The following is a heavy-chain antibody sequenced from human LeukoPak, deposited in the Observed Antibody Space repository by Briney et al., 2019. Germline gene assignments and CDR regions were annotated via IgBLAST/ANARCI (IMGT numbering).Heavy chain of an antibody. J-gene: IGHJ4*02. D-gene: IGHD1-26*01. CDR1: GYSISSGYY. V-gene: IGHV4-38-2*02. CDR2: FYDSGNT. Sequence: PSETLSLTCTVSGYSISSGYYWGWIRQPPGKGLEWIGSFYDSGNTYYNQSLKSRVTISVDTSKNQFSLKVRSVTAADTAVYFCARGKSRGSHIDYWGQGTLVTVSS. CDR3: ARGKSRGSHIDY.